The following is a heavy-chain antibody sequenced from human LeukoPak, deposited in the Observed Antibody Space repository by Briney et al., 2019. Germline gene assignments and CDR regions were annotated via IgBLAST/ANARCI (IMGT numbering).Heavy chain of an antibody. D-gene: IGHD2-2*01. CDR1: GGSISSGDYY. Sequence: SQTLSLTCTVSGGSISSGDYYWSWIRQPPGKGLEWIGYIYYSGSTYYNPSLKSRVTISVDTSKNQFSLKLSSVTAADTAVYYCARLECSSTSCYLASFDYWGQGTLVTVSS. CDR2: IYYSGST. CDR3: ARLECSSTSCYLASFDY. V-gene: IGHV4-30-4*01. J-gene: IGHJ4*02.